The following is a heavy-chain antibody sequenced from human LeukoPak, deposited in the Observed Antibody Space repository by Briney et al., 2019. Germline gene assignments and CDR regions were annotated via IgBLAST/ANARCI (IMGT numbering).Heavy chain of an antibody. Sequence: SETLSLTCTVSGGSISSYYWSWIRQPPGKGLEWIGYIYYSGRTNYNPSLTSRVSISVDTSKNQFSLELSSVTAADTAVYYCARGILVKVYAAFDYWGQGTLVTVSS. J-gene: IGHJ4*02. CDR3: ARGILVKVYAAFDY. CDR1: GGSISSYY. V-gene: IGHV4-59*12. D-gene: IGHD2/OR15-2a*01. CDR2: IYYSGRT.